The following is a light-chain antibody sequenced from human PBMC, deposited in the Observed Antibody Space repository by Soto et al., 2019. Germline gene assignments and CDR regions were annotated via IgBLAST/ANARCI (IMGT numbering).Light chain of an antibody. CDR1: QSVDST. J-gene: IGKJ4*01. V-gene: IGKV3-15*01. Sequence: ETVMTQSPATLSVSPGERVTLSCRASQSVDSTLAWYQQKPGQAPRLLIHSASARAPGFPARFSASGSGTEFTLTISSLQSEDFGVYYCQQYNNWPRATFGGGTKVDIK. CDR2: SAS. CDR3: QQYNNWPRAT.